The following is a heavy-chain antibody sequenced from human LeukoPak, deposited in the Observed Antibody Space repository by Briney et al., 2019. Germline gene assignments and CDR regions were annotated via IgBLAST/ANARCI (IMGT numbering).Heavy chain of an antibody. CDR3: ARDTVAYSSCLIDY. V-gene: IGHV3-21*01. CDR2: ISSSSSYI. Sequence: GGSLRLSCAASGFTLSTYTMNWVRQAPGKGLEWVSSISSSSSYIYYADSVKGRFTISRDNAKNLLYLQMNSLRAEDTAVYYCARDTVAYSSCLIDYWGQGTLVTVSS. J-gene: IGHJ4*02. D-gene: IGHD6-13*01. CDR1: GFTLSTYT.